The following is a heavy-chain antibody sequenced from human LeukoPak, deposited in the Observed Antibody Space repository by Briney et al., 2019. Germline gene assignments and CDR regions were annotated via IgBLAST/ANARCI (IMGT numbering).Heavy chain of an antibody. J-gene: IGHJ6*02. CDR2: ISGSGGST. V-gene: IGHV3-23*01. CDR1: GFTFSSYA. D-gene: IGHD3-3*01. Sequence: GGSLRLSCAASGFTFSSYAMSWVRQAPGKGLEWVSAISGSGGSTYYADSVKGRFTISRDNSKNTLYLQMNSLRAEDTAVYYCAKELGQGFWSEYYYYYGMDVWGQGTTVTVSS. CDR3: AKELGQGFWSEYYYYYGMDV.